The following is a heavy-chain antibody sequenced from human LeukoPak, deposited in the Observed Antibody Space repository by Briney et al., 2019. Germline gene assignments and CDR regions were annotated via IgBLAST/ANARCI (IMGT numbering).Heavy chain of an antibody. CDR1: GGSISGSNNYY. J-gene: IGHJ4*02. V-gene: IGHV4-39*01. Sequence: PSETLSLTCTVSGGSISGSNNYYWGWVRQPPGKGLEWVGSIAYSGSTYYHPSLMGRVTISVDTSKSQFSLKLSSVTAADTAVYYCARGRGDFDYWGQGTLVTVSS. D-gene: IGHD3-3*01. CDR2: IAYSGST. CDR3: ARGRGDFDY.